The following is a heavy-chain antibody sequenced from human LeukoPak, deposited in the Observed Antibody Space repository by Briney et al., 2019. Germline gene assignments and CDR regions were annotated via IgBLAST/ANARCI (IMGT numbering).Heavy chain of an antibody. CDR1: GGTFSSYA. J-gene: IGHJ6*03. CDR2: IIPTFGTA. V-gene: IGHV1-69*05. D-gene: IGHD6-6*01. Sequence: ASVKVSCKASGGTFSSYAISWVRQAPGQGLEWMGGIIPTFGTANYAQKFQGRVTITTDESTSTAYMELSSLRSEDTAVYYCARTKYSSSPQDYYYYYMDVWGKGTTVTVSS. CDR3: ARTKYSSSPQDYYYYYMDV.